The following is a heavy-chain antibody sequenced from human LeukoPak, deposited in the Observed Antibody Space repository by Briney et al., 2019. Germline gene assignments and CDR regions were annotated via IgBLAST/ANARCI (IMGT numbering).Heavy chain of an antibody. D-gene: IGHD4-23*01. CDR1: GFTFSSYG. Sequence: GGSLRLSCAASGFTFSSYGMHWVRQAPGKGLEWVAVIWYDGSNKYYADSVKGRFTISRDNSKNTLYLQMNSLRAEDTAVYYCAKDTYGDNSVFYFDYWGQGTLVTVSS. V-gene: IGHV3-33*06. CDR3: AKDTYGDNSVFYFDY. J-gene: IGHJ4*02. CDR2: IWYDGSNK.